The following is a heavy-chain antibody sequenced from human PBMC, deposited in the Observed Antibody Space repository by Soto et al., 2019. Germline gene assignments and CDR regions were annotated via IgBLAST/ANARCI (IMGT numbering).Heavy chain of an antibody. CDR3: ARVDGDYPIGWFDP. D-gene: IGHD4-17*01. V-gene: IGHV1-18*01. CDR2: ISAYNGNT. J-gene: IGHJ5*02. CDR1: GYTFTSYG. Sequence: ASVKVSCKASGYTFTSYGISWVRQAPGQGLEWMGWISAYNGNTNYAQKLRGRVTMTTDTSTSTAYMELRSLRSDDTAVYYCARVDGDYPIGWFDPWGQGTLVTVSS.